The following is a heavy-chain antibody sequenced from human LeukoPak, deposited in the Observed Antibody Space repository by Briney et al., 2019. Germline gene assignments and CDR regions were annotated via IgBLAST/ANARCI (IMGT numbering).Heavy chain of an antibody. V-gene: IGHV3-7*01. CDR3: ARKARYYDILTGYSPPSFVDY. CDR1: GFTFSAYG. J-gene: IGHJ4*02. D-gene: IGHD3-9*01. CDR2: IKQDGSEK. Sequence: QTGGSLRLSCAASGFTFSAYGMHWVRQAPGKGLEWVANIKQDGSEKYYVDSVKGRFTISRDNAKNSLYLQMNSLRAEDTAVYYCARKARYYDILTGYSPPSFVDYWGQGTLVTVSS.